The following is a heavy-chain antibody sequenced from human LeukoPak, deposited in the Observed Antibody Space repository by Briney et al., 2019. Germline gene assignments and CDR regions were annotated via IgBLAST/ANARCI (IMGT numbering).Heavy chain of an antibody. Sequence: GGSLRLSCAASGFTFNNSGMHWVRQAPGKGLQWVAFIRYDGSNKYYADSVKGRFTVSRDNSKNTLYLQMNSLRAEDTAVYYCAGRITMIVVDRGAFDIWGQGTMVTVSS. J-gene: IGHJ3*02. V-gene: IGHV3-30*02. D-gene: IGHD3-22*01. CDR3: AGRITMIVVDRGAFDI. CDR1: GFTFNNSG. CDR2: IRYDGSNK.